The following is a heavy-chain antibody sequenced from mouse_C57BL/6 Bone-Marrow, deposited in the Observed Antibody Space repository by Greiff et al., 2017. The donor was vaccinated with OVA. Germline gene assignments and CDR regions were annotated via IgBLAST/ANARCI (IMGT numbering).Heavy chain of an antibody. Sequence: EVQGVESGGGLVKPGGSLKLSCAASGFTFSSYAMSWVRQTPEKRLEWVATISDGGSYTYYPDNVKGRFTISRDNAKNNLYLQMSHLKSEDTAMYYCARDPQKFAYWGQGTLVTVSA. J-gene: IGHJ3*01. CDR1: GFTFSSYA. CDR3: ARDPQKFAY. CDR2: ISDGGSYT. V-gene: IGHV5-4*01.